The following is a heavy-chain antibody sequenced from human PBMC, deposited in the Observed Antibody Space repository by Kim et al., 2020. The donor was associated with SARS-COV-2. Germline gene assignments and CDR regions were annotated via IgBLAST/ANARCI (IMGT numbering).Heavy chain of an antibody. Sequence: SETLSLTCTVSGGSISSSSYYWGWIRQPPGKGLEWIGSIYYSGSTYYNPSLKSRVTISVDTSKNQFSLKLSSVTAADTAVYYCARQGIAAAGTIWDYWGQGTLVPVSS. CDR2: IYYSGST. CDR1: GGSISSSSYY. J-gene: IGHJ4*02. D-gene: IGHD6-13*01. CDR3: ARQGIAAAGTIWDY. V-gene: IGHV4-39*01.